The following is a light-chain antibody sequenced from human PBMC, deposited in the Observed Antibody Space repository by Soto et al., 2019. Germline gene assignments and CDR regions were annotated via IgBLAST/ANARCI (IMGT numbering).Light chain of an antibody. Sequence: DNQITPSPSPLSATVGDRVTITCRASQSISNWLAWYQQKPGKAPKLLIYDASSLETGVPSRFSGSGSGTEFTLTISSLQSEDFAVYYCQQYNNWPPETFGQGTKVDIK. CDR3: QQYNNWPPET. CDR1: QSISNW. V-gene: IGKV1-5*01. CDR2: DAS. J-gene: IGKJ1*01.